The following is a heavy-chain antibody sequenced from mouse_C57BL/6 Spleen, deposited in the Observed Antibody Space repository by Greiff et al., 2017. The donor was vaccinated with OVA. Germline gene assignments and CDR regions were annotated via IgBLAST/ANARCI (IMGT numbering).Heavy chain of an antibody. CDR2: IRNKANGYTT. V-gene: IGHV7-3*01. Sequence: EVMLVESGGGLVQPGGSLSLSCAASGFTFTDYYMSWVRQPPGKALEWLGFIRNKANGYTTEYSASVKGRFTISRDNSKSILYLQMNALRAEDSATYYCARSPGPYYFDYWGQGTTLTVSS. CDR3: ARSPGPYYFDY. CDR1: GFTFTDYY. J-gene: IGHJ2*01.